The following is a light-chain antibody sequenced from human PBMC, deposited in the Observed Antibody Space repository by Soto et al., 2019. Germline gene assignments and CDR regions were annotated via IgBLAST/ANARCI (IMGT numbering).Light chain of an antibody. CDR2: GAS. Sequence: EIAMTQSPATLSVSPGERATLSCRASQSVNSNLAWYQQKPGQAPRLLIYGASTRATGIPARFSGSRSGTEFTVTISSLQSEDFAVYYCQQYNNWPRTFGGGTKVEIK. J-gene: IGKJ4*01. CDR1: QSVNSN. V-gene: IGKV3-15*01. CDR3: QQYNNWPRT.